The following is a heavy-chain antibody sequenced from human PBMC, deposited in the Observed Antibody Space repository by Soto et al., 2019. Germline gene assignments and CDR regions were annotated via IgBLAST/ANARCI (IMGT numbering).Heavy chain of an antibody. J-gene: IGHJ6*02. V-gene: IGHV1-69*13. CDR1: GGTFSSYA. Sequence: SVKVSCKASGGTFSSYAISWVRQAPGQGLEWMGGIIPIFGTANYAQKFQGRVTITADESTSTAYMELSSLRSEDTAVYYCARGPYYDILTGYYGGRYYYYGMDVWGQGTTVTVSS. CDR3: ARGPYYDILTGYYGGRYYYYGMDV. D-gene: IGHD3-9*01. CDR2: IIPIFGTA.